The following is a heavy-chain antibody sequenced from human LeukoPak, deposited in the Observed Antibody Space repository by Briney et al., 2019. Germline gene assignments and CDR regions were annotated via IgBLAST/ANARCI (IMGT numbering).Heavy chain of an antibody. CDR1: GGSFSGYY. Sequence: SETLSLTCAVYGGSFSGYYWGWIRQPPGKGLEWIGEINHSGSTNYNPSLKSRVTISVDTSKNQFSLKLSSVTAADTAVYYCARTKGSSRDYYYYMDVWGKGTTVTVSS. CDR3: ARTKGSSRDYYYYMDV. V-gene: IGHV4-34*01. D-gene: IGHD6-13*01. CDR2: INHSGST. J-gene: IGHJ6*03.